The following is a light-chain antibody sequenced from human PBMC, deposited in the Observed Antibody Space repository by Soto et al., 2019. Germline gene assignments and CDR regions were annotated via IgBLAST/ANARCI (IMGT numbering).Light chain of an antibody. J-gene: IGLJ1*01. CDR1: SSNIGAGFD. Sequence: QSVLTQPPSVSGAPGQTVTISCTVSSSNIGAGFDVHWFQQLPGTAPTLLIYRNTNRPSGVPDRFSGSKSGTSASLAITGLQAEDEADSYCQSYDRTLSGSYVFGNGTKVTVL. CDR2: RNT. V-gene: IGLV1-40*01. CDR3: QSYDRTLSGSYV.